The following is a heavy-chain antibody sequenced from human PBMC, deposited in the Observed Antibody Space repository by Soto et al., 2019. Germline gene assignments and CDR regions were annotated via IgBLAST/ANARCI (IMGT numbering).Heavy chain of an antibody. Sequence: ASVKVSCKVSGYTLTELSMHWVRQAPGKGLEWMGGFDPDVGETIYAQKFQGRVTMTADASTGTAYMELSSLRSEDTAVYYCARVPDLIAAAGTGSPLSPWGQGTLVTVSS. V-gene: IGHV1-24*01. CDR1: GYTLTELS. D-gene: IGHD6-13*01. J-gene: IGHJ5*02. CDR3: ARVPDLIAAAGTGSPLSP. CDR2: FDPDVGET.